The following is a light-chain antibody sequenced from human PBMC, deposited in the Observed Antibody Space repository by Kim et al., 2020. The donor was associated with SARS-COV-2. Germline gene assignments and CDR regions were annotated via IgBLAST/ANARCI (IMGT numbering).Light chain of an antibody. CDR2: EVS. Sequence: LAGPGTSSDGGSYDRVCWYQPPPGTAPKLIICEVSGPPAGVPHRFSGSKAGNTASLTISWLQAEDEADYCCSSYTSSSTLIFGGGTQLTVL. J-gene: IGLJ2*01. CDR3: SSYTSSSTLI. V-gene: IGLV2-18*02. CDR1: SSDGGSYDR.